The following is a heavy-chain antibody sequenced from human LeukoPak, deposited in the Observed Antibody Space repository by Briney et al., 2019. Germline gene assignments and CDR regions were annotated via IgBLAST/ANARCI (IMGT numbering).Heavy chain of an antibody. V-gene: IGHV6-1*01. D-gene: IGHD6-19*01. J-gene: IGHJ4*02. CDR1: GDRVSSNSAA. CDR3: ARVTEKQYLPFDS. CDR2: TYYRSRWYN. Sequence: RSQTLSLTCAISGDRVSSNSAAWNWIRQSPSRGLEWLGRTYYRSRWYNEYALSVKSRITINPDTSKNQFSLQLNSVTPEDTAVYYCARVTEKQYLPFDSWGQGTLVTVSS.